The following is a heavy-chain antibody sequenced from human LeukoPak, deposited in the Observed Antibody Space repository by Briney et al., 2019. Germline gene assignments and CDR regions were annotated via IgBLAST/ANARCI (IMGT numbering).Heavy chain of an antibody. CDR3: ARVGDDGYNFGY. D-gene: IGHD5-24*01. CDR2: ISSNGGST. CDR1: GFTFSSYA. V-gene: IGHV3-64*01. Sequence: GGSLRLSCAASGFTFSSYAMHWVRQAPGKGLEYVSAISSNGGSTYYANSVKGRFTISRDNSKNTLYLQMGSLRAEDMAVYYCARVGDDGYNFGYWGQGTLVTVSS. J-gene: IGHJ4*02.